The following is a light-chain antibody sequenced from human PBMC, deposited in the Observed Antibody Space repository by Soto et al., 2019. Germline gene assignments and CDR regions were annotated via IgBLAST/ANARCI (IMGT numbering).Light chain of an antibody. CDR3: QQYGSSPPRFT. V-gene: IGKV3-20*01. CDR2: GAS. Sequence: EIVLTQSPGTLSLSPGERATLSCRASQSVSSSHLAWYQQKPGQAPRLLIYGASRRATGIPDRFCGSGSGTDFTLTISRLEPEDFAVYYCQQYGSSPPRFTFGPGTKVDIK. CDR1: QSVSSSH. J-gene: IGKJ3*01.